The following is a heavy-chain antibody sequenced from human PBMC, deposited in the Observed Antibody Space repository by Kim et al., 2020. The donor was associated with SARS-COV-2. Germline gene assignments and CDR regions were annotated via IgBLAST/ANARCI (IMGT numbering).Heavy chain of an antibody. J-gene: IGHJ5*02. V-gene: IGHV3-7*01. CDR3: LRDYGGS. D-gene: IGHD3-10*01. Sequence: YGSVKQYVDSVKGRFTISRDNAINSLYLQMNSLRVEDTALYYCLRDYGGSWGQGTLVTVSS. CDR2: YGSVK.